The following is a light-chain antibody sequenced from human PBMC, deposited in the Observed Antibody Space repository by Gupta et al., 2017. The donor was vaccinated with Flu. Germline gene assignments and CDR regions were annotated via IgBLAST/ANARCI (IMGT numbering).Light chain of an antibody. Sequence: DIQMTQSPSTLSASVGDRVTITCRASQSSDSWLAWYQQKPGKAPKLLIYKASNLESGVPSRFSGSGSGTEFTLTISSLQPDDFATYYCQQHRSYPWTFGQGTTVEIQ. CDR2: KAS. CDR3: QQHRSYPWT. CDR1: QSSDSW. J-gene: IGKJ1*01. V-gene: IGKV1-5*03.